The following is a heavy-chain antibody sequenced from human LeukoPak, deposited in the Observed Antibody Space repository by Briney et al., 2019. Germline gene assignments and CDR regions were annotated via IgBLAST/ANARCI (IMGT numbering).Heavy chain of an antibody. Sequence: SETLSLTCTVSGGSIRSYYCSWIRQPPGKGLEWVGYVYYSGSTSYNPSLKSRVTISVDASKNQFSLKLSSVTAADTAVYYCARHFTGPGTYTPYFGMDVWGQGTTVTVSS. CDR2: VYYSGST. V-gene: IGHV4-59*08. J-gene: IGHJ6*02. CDR3: ARHFTGPGTYTPYFGMDV. D-gene: IGHD3-16*01. CDR1: GGSIRSYY.